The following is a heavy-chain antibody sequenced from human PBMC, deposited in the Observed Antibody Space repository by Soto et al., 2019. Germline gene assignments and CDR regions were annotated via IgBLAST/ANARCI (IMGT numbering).Heavy chain of an antibody. CDR3: ARGDAYSSWPFYY. CDR1: RYSFATYA. J-gene: IGHJ4*02. CDR2: INAGNGNT. D-gene: IGHD6-13*01. V-gene: IGHV1-3*01. Sequence: ASVKGSCEASRYSFATYAMHWVGQAPGQRLEWMGWINAGNGNTKYSQKFQGRVTITRDTSASTAYMELSSLRSEDTAVYYCARGDAYSSWPFYYWGQGTLVTVSS.